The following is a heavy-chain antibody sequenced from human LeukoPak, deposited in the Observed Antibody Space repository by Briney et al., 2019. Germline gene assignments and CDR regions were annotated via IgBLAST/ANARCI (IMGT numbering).Heavy chain of an antibody. CDR2: IGGYDGDR. V-gene: IGHV1-18*01. CDR3: ARDLWSVYDTGGYYRDFDY. J-gene: IGHJ4*02. D-gene: IGHD3-22*01. CDR1: GFTFIGYG. Sequence: ASVKVSCTASGFTFIGYGFSWVRQAPGQGLEWVGWIGGYDGDRHYGENFQGRVTITTDTSTSTVYMEMRSLRSDDTAVYYCARDLWSVYDTGGYYRDFDYWGQGTLVTVSS.